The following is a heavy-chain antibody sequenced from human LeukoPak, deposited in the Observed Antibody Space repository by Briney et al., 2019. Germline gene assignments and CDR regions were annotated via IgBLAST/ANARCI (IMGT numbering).Heavy chain of an antibody. V-gene: IGHV3-30-3*01. CDR3: ARAYYYDSSGYYYHMYYFDY. Sequence: GRSLRLSCAASGFTFSSYAMHWVRQAPGKGLEWVAVISYGRSNKYYADSVKGRFTISRDNSKNTLYLQMNSLRAEDTAVYYCARAYYYDSSGYYYHMYYFDYWGQGTLVTVSS. D-gene: IGHD3-22*01. CDR2: ISYGRSNK. J-gene: IGHJ4*02. CDR1: GFTFSSYA.